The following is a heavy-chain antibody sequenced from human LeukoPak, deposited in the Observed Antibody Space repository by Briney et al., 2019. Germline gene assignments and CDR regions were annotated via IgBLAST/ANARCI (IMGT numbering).Heavy chain of an antibody. CDR1: GFTFSSYG. J-gene: IGHJ6*04. D-gene: IGHD5-18*01. CDR3: AKDRYGYYYGMDV. CDR2: ISYDGSNK. V-gene: IGHV3-30*18. Sequence: GGSLILSCAASGFTFSSYGMHWVRQAPGKGLEWVAVISYDGSNKYYADSVKGRFTISRDNSKNTLCLQMNSLRAEDTAVYYCAKDRYGYYYGMDVWGKGTTVTVSS.